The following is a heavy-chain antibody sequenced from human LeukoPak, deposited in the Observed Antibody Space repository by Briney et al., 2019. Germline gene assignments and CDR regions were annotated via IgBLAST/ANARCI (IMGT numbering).Heavy chain of an antibody. V-gene: IGHV1-46*01. Sequence: ASVKVSCKASGYTFTSYYMHWVRQAPGQGLEWMGIINPSGGSTSYAQKFQGRVTMTRDMSTSTVYMELGSLRSEDTAVYYCARGRTARVMRRAFDIWGQGTMVTVSS. CDR2: INPSGGST. CDR3: ARGRTARVMRRAFDI. J-gene: IGHJ3*02. CDR1: GYTFTSYY. D-gene: IGHD2-21*01.